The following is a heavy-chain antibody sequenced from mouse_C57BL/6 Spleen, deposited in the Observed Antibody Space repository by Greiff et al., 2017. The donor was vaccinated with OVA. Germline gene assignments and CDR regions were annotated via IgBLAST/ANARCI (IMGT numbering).Heavy chain of an antibody. Sequence: QVQLQQPGTELVKPGASVKLSCKASGYTFTSYWMHWVKHRPGQGLEWIGNINPSNGGTNYNEKFKSKATLTVDKSSSTAYMQLSSLTSEDSADYNCAKSERSYGDDRDFDVWGTGTTVTVSS. CDR3: AKSERSYGDDRDFDV. V-gene: IGHV1-53*01. CDR2: INPSNGGT. J-gene: IGHJ1*03. CDR1: GYTFTSYW. D-gene: IGHD2-2*01.